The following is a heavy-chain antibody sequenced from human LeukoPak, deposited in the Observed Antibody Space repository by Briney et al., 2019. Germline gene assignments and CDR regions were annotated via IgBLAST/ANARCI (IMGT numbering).Heavy chain of an antibody. CDR3: ARARGDNWNDVGYNWFDP. V-gene: IGHV3-30-3*01. Sequence: PGGSLRLSCAASGFTFSSYAMHWVRQAPGKGLEWVAVISYDGSNKYYADSVKGRFTTSRDNSKNTLYLQMNSLRAEDTAVYYCARARGDNWNDVGYNWFDPWGQGTLVTVSS. CDR1: GFTFSSYA. J-gene: IGHJ5*02. CDR2: ISYDGSNK. D-gene: IGHD1-1*01.